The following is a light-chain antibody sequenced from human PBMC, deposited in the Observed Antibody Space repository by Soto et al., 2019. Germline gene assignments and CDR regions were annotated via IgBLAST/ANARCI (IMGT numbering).Light chain of an antibody. CDR1: QSVTSNY. CDR2: AAS. CDR3: QQYGSSLTWT. J-gene: IGKJ1*01. Sequence: EVVLTQSPGTVSLSPGERATLSCRASQSVTSNYLAWYQQKPGQAPRLLIYAASSRATGIPDRFSGSGSGTDFSLTITGLEPEDFAVYYCQQYGSSLTWTFGQGTKVEIK. V-gene: IGKV3-20*01.